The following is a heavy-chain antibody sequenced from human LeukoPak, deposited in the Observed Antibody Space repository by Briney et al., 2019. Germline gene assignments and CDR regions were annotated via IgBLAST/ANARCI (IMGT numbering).Heavy chain of an antibody. CDR3: ARQGSGNYLSPVNY. J-gene: IGHJ4*02. Sequence: KPSETLSLTCTVSGGSISSNNYYWGWIRQPPGKGLEWIGTIYYSGSTYYNPSLKSRFTISVDTSKNQFSLKLSSVTAADTAVYYCARQGSGNYLSPVNYWGQGTLVTVSS. D-gene: IGHD1-26*01. CDR2: IYYSGST. CDR1: GGSISSNNYY. V-gene: IGHV4-39*01.